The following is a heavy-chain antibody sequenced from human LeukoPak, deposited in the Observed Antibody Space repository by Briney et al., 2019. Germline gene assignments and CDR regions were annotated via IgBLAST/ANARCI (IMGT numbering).Heavy chain of an antibody. CDR3: ARGGRYGSGSYSPFDY. J-gene: IGHJ4*02. Sequence: GGSLRLSCAASGFTFNNYGMHWVRQAPGKGLEWVTFIRYDGSNKYYADSVKGRFTISRDNSKNTLYLQMNSLRAEDTAVYYCARGGRYGSGSYSPFDYWGQGTLVTVSS. CDR2: IRYDGSNK. D-gene: IGHD3-10*01. V-gene: IGHV3-30*02. CDR1: GFTFNNYG.